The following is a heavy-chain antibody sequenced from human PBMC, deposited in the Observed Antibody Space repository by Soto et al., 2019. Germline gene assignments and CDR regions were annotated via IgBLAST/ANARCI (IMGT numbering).Heavy chain of an antibody. V-gene: IGHV3-30*18. Sequence: GALRLSCAASGFTFSSYGMHWVRQAPGKGLEWVAVISYDGSNKYYADSVKGRFTISRDNSKNTLYLQMNSLRAEDTAVYYCAKDRGGYDSHPPQDYWGQGTLVTVSS. CDR2: ISYDGSNK. D-gene: IGHD5-12*01. CDR3: AKDRGGYDSHPPQDY. CDR1: GFTFSSYG. J-gene: IGHJ4*02.